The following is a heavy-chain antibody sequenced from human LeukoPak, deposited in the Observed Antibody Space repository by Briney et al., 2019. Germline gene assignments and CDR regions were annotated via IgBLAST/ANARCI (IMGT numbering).Heavy chain of an antibody. V-gene: IGHV4-34*01. CDR3: ARRPYSSSYYFDY. CDR1: GGSFSGYY. J-gene: IGHJ4*02. CDR2: INHSGST. Sequence: SETLSLTCAVYGGSFSGYYWSWIRQPPGKGLEWIGEINHSGSTNYNPSLKSRVIISVDTSKNQFSLKLSSVIAADTAVYYCARRPYSSSYYFDYWGQGTLVTVSS. D-gene: IGHD6-6*01.